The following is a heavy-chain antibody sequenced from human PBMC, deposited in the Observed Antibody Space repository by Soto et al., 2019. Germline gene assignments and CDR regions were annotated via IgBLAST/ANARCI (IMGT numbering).Heavy chain of an antibody. CDR1: GFTFGNAW. CDR2: IKSKTDGGTT. CDR3: TTDGGTYYDILTGRD. V-gene: IGHV3-15*01. J-gene: IGHJ4*02. D-gene: IGHD3-9*01. Sequence: GGSLRLSCPASGFTFGNAWMGWVRQAPGKGLEWVGRIKSKTDGGTTDYAAPVKGRFTISRDDSKNTLYLQMNSLKTEDTAVYYCTTDGGTYYDILTGRDWGQGTLVTVSS.